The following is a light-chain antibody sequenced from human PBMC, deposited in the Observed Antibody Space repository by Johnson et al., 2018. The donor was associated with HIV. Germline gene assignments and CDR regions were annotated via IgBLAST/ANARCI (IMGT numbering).Light chain of an antibody. CDR3: GTWDSSLSVGG. CDR1: SSNIGNNY. Sequence: QSVLTQPPSVSAAPGQKVTISCSGSSSNIGNNYVSWYQQLPGTAPKLLIHENNKRPSGIPARFSGSKSGTSATLGINGLQTGDEANYYCGTWDSSLSVGGFGTGTKVTVL. CDR2: ENN. V-gene: IGLV1-51*02. J-gene: IGLJ1*01.